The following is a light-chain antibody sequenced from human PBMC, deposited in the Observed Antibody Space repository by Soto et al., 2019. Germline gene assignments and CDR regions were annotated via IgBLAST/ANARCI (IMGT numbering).Light chain of an antibody. CDR3: QQYNNWPPRT. CDR2: GAS. Sequence: EIVMTQSPATLSVSPGERATLSCRASQSVGSNLAWYQQKPGQPPRLLIYGASTRATGIPARFSGSGSGTEFTLTINSLQSEDFAVYYCQQYNNWPPRTFGQGTKVEVK. V-gene: IGKV3-15*01. CDR1: QSVGSN. J-gene: IGKJ1*01.